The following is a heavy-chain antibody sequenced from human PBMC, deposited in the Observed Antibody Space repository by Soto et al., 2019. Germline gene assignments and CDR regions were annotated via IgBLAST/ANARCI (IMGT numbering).Heavy chain of an antibody. V-gene: IGHV3-66*04. CDR3: ARRDCSGGSCYGAY. CDR2: IYSGGNT. D-gene: IGHD2-15*01. CDR1: DFIVGRNF. Sequence: GGSLRLSCAVTDFIVGRNFMTWVRQAPGKGLESVAVIYSGGNTHHADSVKGRFTISRDTSKNTLYLQWSSLKASDTAMYYCARRDCSGGSCYGAYWGQGTPVTVSS. J-gene: IGHJ4*02.